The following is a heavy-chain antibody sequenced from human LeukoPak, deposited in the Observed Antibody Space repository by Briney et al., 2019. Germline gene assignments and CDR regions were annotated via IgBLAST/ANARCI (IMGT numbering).Heavy chain of an antibody. CDR1: GFTFSSYS. CDR3: ARDASSSWHVDY. J-gene: IGHJ4*02. Sequence: PGGSLRLSCAASGFTFSSYSMNWVRQAPGKGLEWVSSISSSSSYIYYADSVKGRFTISRDNAKNSLYLQMNSLRAEDTAVYYCARDASSSWHVDYWGQGTLVTVSS. V-gene: IGHV3-21*01. CDR2: ISSSSSYI. D-gene: IGHD6-13*01.